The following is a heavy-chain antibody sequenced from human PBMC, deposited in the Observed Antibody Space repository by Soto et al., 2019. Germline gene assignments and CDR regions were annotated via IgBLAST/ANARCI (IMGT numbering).Heavy chain of an antibody. CDR3: ARGRLGIETTFDY. Sequence: SQTLSLTCTISGDSVSSNNAARNWIRQSPSRGLEWLGRTYYRSKWYNDYAVSVKSRITINPDTSKNQFSLQLNSVTPEDTAVYYCARGRLGIETTFDYWGQGTLVTVSS. D-gene: IGHD7-27*01. V-gene: IGHV6-1*01. CDR2: TYYRSKWYN. CDR1: GDSVSSNNAA. J-gene: IGHJ4*02.